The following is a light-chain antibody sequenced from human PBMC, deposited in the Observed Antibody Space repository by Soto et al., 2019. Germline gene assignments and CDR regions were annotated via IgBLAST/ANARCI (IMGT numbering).Light chain of an antibody. J-gene: IGKJ1*01. CDR3: QQYKDWPTT. V-gene: IGKV3-15*01. CDR1: QRVTTT. Sequence: EIVMTQSPASLSVSPGERATLSCRARQRVTTTVAWYQQKSGQAPRLLIYFASTRATGVPARFTGSGSGTDFTLTISSLQSEDFGVYYCQQYKDWPTTFGQGTKV. CDR2: FAS.